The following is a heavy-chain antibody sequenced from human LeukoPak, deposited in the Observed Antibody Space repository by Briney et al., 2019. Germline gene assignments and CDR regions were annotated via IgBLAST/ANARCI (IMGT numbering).Heavy chain of an antibody. Sequence: ASVKVSCNASGYTFTSYYMHWVRQAPGQGLEWMGIIKPSGGSTSYAQKFQGRVTMTRDTSTSTVYMELSSLRSEDTAVYYCARDYYDILTGKNDAFDIWGQGTMVTVSS. CDR1: GYTFTSYY. D-gene: IGHD3-9*01. CDR3: ARDYYDILTGKNDAFDI. J-gene: IGHJ3*02. V-gene: IGHV1-46*01. CDR2: IKPSGGST.